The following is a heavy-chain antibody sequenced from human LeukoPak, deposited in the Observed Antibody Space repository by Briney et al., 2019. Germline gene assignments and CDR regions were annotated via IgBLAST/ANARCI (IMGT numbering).Heavy chain of an antibody. CDR2: ISGSGGST. CDR1: GFTFSSYA. Sequence: GGSLRLSCAASGFTFSSYAMSWVRQAPGKGLEWVSAISGSGGSTYYADSVKGRFTISRDNSKNTLYLQMNSLRAEDTAVYYYAKDRRPNNYYASGSDYWGQGTLVTVSS. D-gene: IGHD3-10*01. V-gene: IGHV3-23*01. J-gene: IGHJ4*02. CDR3: AKDRRPNNYYASGSDY.